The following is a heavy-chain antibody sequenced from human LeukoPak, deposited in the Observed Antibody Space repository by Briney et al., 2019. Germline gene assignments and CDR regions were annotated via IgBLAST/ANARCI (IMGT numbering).Heavy chain of an antibody. D-gene: IGHD3-22*01. J-gene: IGHJ5*02. CDR1: GFTFSSYE. Sequence: GGSLRLSCAASGFTFSSYEMNWVRQAPGKGLEWVSYIISSGNTIYYADSGQGRFTISRDNAKNSLYLQMNSLRAEDTAVYYCARDRSGYYHWGQGTLVTVSS. V-gene: IGHV3-48*03. CDR3: ARDRSGYYH. CDR2: IISSGNTI.